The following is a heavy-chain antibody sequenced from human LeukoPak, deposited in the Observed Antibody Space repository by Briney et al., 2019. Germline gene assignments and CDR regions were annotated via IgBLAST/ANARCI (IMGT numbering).Heavy chain of an antibody. D-gene: IGHD3-3*01. V-gene: IGHV3-53*01. CDR1: GFTVSSNY. Sequence: GGSLRLSCAASGFTVSSNYMSWVRQAPGKELEWVSVIYSGGSTYYADSVKGRFTISRDNSKNTLYLQMNSLRAEDTAVYYYARAPPTYYDFWSGYYTDAFDIWGQGTMVTVSS. CDR2: IYSGGST. J-gene: IGHJ3*02. CDR3: ARAPPTYYDFWSGYYTDAFDI.